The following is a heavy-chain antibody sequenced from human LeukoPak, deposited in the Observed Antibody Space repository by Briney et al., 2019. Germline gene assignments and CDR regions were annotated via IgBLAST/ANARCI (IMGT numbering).Heavy chain of an antibody. CDR2: ISAYNGNA. J-gene: IGHJ6*03. V-gene: IGHV1-18*01. CDR1: GYTFIKYG. CDR3: ARVGEGSSGWYYYYYYMDV. Sequence: ASVKVSCKASGYTFIKYGISWVRQAPGHGLEWMGWISAYNGNANYAQKLQGRVTMTTDTSTSTAYMDVSSLRSDDTAVYYCARVGEGSSGWYYYYYYMDVWGKGTTVTVSS. D-gene: IGHD6-19*01.